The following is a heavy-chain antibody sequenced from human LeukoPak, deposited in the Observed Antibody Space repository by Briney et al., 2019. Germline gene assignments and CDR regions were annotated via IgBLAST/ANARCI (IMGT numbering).Heavy chain of an antibody. J-gene: IGHJ4*02. V-gene: IGHV4-61*02. D-gene: IGHD2-21*01. Sequence: SQTLSLTCTVPGGSISSGSYYGSWIRQPAGKGLEWIGRIYTSGSTNYNPSLKSRVTISVDTSKNQFSLKLSSVTAADTAVYYCARDIPGFDYWGQGTLVTVSS. CDR2: IYTSGST. CDR3: ARDIPGFDY. CDR1: GGSISSGSYY.